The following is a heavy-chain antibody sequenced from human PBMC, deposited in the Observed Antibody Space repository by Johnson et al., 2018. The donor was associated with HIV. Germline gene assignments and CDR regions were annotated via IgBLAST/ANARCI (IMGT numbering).Heavy chain of an antibody. CDR1: GFTFTFYA. J-gene: IGHJ3*02. CDR2: ISYDGRNK. D-gene: IGHD3-16*01. CDR3: ARDGGGRGGAFDI. Sequence: VQLLESGGGVVQPGRSLRLSCSASGFTFTFYAMHWVRQAPGKGLEWVAVISYDGRNKYYADSVKGLFTISRDNSKNTVFLQMNRLRAEDTAVYYCARDGGGRGGAFDIWGQGTMVTVSS. V-gene: IGHV3-30*14.